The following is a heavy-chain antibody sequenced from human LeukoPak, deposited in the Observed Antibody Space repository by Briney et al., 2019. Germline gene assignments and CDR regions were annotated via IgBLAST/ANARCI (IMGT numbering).Heavy chain of an antibody. CDR1: GYTFTGYY. J-gene: IGHJ4*02. V-gene: IGHV1-2*02. CDR2: INPNSGGT. CDR3: ARDSVAARPGDY. Sequence: ASVKVSCKASGYTFTGYYMHWVRQAPGQGLEWMGWINPNSGGTNYAQTWQGRVTMTRDTSISTAYMELSRLRSDDTAVYYCARDSVAARPGDYWGQGTLVTVSS. D-gene: IGHD6-6*01.